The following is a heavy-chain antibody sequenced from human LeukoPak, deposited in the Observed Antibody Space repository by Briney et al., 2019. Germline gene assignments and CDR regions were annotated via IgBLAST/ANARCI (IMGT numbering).Heavy chain of an antibody. CDR1: GFTFSSYG. Sequence: GGTLGLSCAASGFTFSSYGMSWVRQAPGKGLEWVSAISGSGGSTYYADSVKGRFTISRDNSKNTLYLQMNSLRAEDTAVYYCAKERFNDDYGDYVYPRSPFDYWGQGTLVTVSS. V-gene: IGHV3-23*01. J-gene: IGHJ4*02. CDR3: AKERFNDDYGDYVYPRSPFDY. CDR2: ISGSGGST. D-gene: IGHD4-17*01.